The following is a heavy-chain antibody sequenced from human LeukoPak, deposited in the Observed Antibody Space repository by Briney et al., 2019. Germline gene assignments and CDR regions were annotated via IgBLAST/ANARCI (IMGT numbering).Heavy chain of an antibody. CDR2: ISYDGSNK. V-gene: IGHV3-30*18. CDR1: GFTFSSYG. Sequence: GSLRLSCAASGFTFSSYGMHWVRQAPGKGLEWVAVISYDGSNKYYADSVKGRFTISRDNSKNTLYLQMNSLRAEDTAVYYCAKDRAYYGSGSYPDYWGQGTLVTVSS. D-gene: IGHD3-10*01. J-gene: IGHJ4*02. CDR3: AKDRAYYGSGSYPDY.